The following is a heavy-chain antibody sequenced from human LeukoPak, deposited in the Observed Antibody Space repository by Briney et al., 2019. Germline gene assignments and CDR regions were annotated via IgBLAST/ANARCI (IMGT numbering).Heavy chain of an antibody. CDR1: GGSISSYY. CDR2: IYYSWST. D-gene: IGHD4-17*01. CDR3: ARGLGDYAYWYFDL. J-gene: IGHJ2*01. V-gene: IGHV4-59*01. Sequence: SETLSLTCTVSGGSISSYYWIWIRQPPGEGLGWLGYIYYSWSTMYNLSLKSRVTISVDTSKYQCSLKLSSVTAADTAVYYCARGLGDYAYWYFDLWGRGTLVTVS.